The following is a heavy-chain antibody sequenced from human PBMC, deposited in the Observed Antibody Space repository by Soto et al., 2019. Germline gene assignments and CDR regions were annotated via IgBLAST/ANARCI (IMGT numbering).Heavy chain of an antibody. J-gene: IGHJ4*02. V-gene: IGHV1-18*01. Sequence: QIQLLQSGAEVKKPGASVKVTCKASGYTFRNFGISWVRQAPGQGLEWMGWISAYNANANYAQKFQGRLTMPADTSTSTAYMELRSLRSDDTAVYYCARENSYFAYWGQGTLVTVSS. CDR3: ARENSYFAY. CDR2: ISAYNANA. CDR1: GYTFRNFG.